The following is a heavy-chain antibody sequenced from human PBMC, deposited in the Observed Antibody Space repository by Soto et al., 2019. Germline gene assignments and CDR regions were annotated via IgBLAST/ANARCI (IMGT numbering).Heavy chain of an antibody. CDR2: ISSSSSYT. CDR3: ARVLDCSSTSCYTHGLYGMDV. V-gene: IGHV3-11*06. CDR1: GFTFSDYY. Sequence: NPGGSLRLSCAASGFTFSDYYMSWIRQAPGKGLEWVSYISSSSSYTNYADSVKGRFTISRGNAKNSLYLQMNSLRAEDTAVYYCARVLDCSSTSCYTHGLYGMDVWGQGTTVTVSS. J-gene: IGHJ6*02. D-gene: IGHD2-2*02.